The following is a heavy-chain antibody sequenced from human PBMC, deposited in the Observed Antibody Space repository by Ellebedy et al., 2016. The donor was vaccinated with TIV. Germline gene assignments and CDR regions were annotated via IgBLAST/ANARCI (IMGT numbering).Heavy chain of an antibody. D-gene: IGHD2-15*01. J-gene: IGHJ5*02. Sequence: SVKVSXKASGGTYISHAIYWVRQAPGQGLEWMGAIIPILRTTHYAQKFQGRITITADESTRTAYMELISLRSEDTAVYYCAREDWWRFDPWGQGTLVTVSS. V-gene: IGHV1-69*13. CDR3: AREDWWRFDP. CDR2: IIPILRTT. CDR1: GGTYISHA.